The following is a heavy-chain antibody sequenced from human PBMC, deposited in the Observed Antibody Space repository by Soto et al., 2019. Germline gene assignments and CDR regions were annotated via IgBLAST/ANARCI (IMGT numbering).Heavy chain of an antibody. V-gene: IGHV3-7*01. CDR2: IKPDGSDQ. J-gene: IGHJ4*02. Sequence: EVQLVQSGGGLVQPGGSLRLSCAASGFTFSGDWMSWVRQVPGKGLEWVANIKPDGSDQYYVDSVKGRFTISRDNAKNSLYLQMNSLRVEATAVYFCARDGDGYYYWGQGVLVIVSS. D-gene: IGHD3-3*01. CDR1: GFTFSGDW. CDR3: ARDGDGYYY.